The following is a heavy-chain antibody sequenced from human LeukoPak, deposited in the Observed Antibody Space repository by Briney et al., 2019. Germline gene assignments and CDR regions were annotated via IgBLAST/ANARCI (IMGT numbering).Heavy chain of an antibody. CDR3: VKGPTGRYFDWLDY. J-gene: IGHJ4*02. CDR2: ISSNGGST. Sequence: GGSLRLSCSAPGFTFSSYAMHWVRQAPGKGLEYVSAISSNGGSTYYADSVKGRFTISRDNSKNTLYLQMSSLRAEDTAVYYCVKGPTGRYFDWLDYWGQGTLVTVSS. CDR1: GFTFSSYA. D-gene: IGHD3-9*01. V-gene: IGHV3-64D*09.